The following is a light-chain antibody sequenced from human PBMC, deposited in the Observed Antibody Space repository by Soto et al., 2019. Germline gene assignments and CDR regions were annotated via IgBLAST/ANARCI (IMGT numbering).Light chain of an antibody. CDR2: DNN. V-gene: IGLV1-51*01. CDR1: SSNIGNDY. J-gene: IGLJ3*02. Sequence: QSVLTQPLSVSAAPGQKVTISCSGSSSNIGNDYVSWYQQLPGTAPKLLIYDNNKRPSGIPDRFSGSKSGTSATLGITGLQTGDEADYYCQSFDTRLTGSRVFGGGTQLTVL. CDR3: QSFDTRLTGSRV.